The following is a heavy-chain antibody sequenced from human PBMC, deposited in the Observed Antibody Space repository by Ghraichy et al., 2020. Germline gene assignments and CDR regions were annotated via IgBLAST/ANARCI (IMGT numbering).Heavy chain of an antibody. CDR3: AKYAGPLPATYGLAV. CDR1: RFTSDIYA. J-gene: IGHJ6*02. D-gene: IGHD2-2*01. CDR2: ISGSGEIT. Sequence: GGSLRLSCAVSRFTSDIYAMTWVRQAPGKGLEWVSAISGSGEITYYSDSVKGRFTISRDSSKNTLYLQMSSLRAEDTAVYYCAKYAGPLPATYGLAVWGQGTTVIVSS. V-gene: IGHV3-23*01.